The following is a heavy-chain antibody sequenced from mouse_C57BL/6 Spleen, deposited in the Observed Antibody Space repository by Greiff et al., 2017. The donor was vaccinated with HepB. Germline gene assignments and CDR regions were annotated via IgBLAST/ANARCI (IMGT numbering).Heavy chain of an antibody. CDR3: ARAPLTGRYAMDY. J-gene: IGHJ4*01. D-gene: IGHD1-1*01. Sequence: VHVKQSGPELVKPGASVKIPCKASGYTFTDYNMDWVKQSHGKSLEWIGDINPNNGGTIYNQKFKGKATLTVDKSSSTAYMELRSLTSEDTAVYYCARAPLTGRYAMDYWGQGTSVTVSS. CDR2: INPNNGGT. CDR1: GYTFTDYN. V-gene: IGHV1-18*01.